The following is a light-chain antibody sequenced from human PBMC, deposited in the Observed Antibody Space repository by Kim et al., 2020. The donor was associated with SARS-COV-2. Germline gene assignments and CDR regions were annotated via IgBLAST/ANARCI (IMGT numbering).Light chain of an antibody. J-gene: IGLJ1*01. Sequence: GHRVTIACSGSSSNIGIRTVNWYQQRPGAAPKLLIHSNNQRPSGVPDRFSGSKSGTSASLAISGLQSEDEAAYYCAAWDDSLNGYVFGTGTKVTVL. CDR2: SNN. V-gene: IGLV1-44*01. CDR1: SSNIGIRT. CDR3: AAWDDSLNGYV.